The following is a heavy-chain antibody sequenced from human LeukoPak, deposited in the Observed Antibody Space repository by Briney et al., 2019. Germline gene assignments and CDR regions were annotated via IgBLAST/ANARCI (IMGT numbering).Heavy chain of an antibody. D-gene: IGHD1-26*01. J-gene: IGHJ4*02. Sequence: ASVKVSCKASGYTFTSYYMHWVRQAPGQGLEWMGIINPSGGSTSYAQKFQGRVTMTRDTSTSTVYMELSSLRSEDTAVYYCARGGVSGSYYPQVAFDYWGQGTLVTVSS. CDR2: INPSGGST. CDR1: GYTFTSYY. CDR3: ARGGVSGSYYPQVAFDY. V-gene: IGHV1-46*01.